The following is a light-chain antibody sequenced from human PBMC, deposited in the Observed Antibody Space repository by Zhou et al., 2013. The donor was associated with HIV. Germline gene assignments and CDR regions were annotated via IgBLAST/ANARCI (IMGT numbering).Light chain of an antibody. CDR1: QGIRND. Sequence: DIQMTQSPSSLSASVGDRVTITCRASQGIRNDLGWYRQIPGKAPKRLIYEASNLQSGVPSRFSGSGSGTEFTLTISSLQPEDSATYYCQQYNFFWTFGQGTKVEIK. V-gene: IGKV1-17*01. CDR3: QQYNFFWT. CDR2: EAS. J-gene: IGKJ1*01.